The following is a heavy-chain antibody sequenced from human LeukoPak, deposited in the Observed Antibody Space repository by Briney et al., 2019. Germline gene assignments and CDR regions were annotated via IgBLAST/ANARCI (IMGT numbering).Heavy chain of an antibody. J-gene: IGHJ4*02. V-gene: IGHV4-34*01. CDR3: ARGLWYYDSSNYFDY. CDR1: GGSFSGYY. CDR2: INHSGST. Sequence: PSETLSLTCAVYGGSFSGYYWSWIRQPPGKGLEWIGEINHSGSTNYNPSLKSRVTISVDTSKNQFSLKLSSVTAADTAVYYCARGLWYYDSSNYFDYWGQGTLVTVSS. D-gene: IGHD3-22*01.